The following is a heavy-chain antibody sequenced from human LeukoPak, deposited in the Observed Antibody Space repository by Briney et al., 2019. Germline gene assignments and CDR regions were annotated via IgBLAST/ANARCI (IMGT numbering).Heavy chain of an antibody. J-gene: IGHJ3*02. CDR1: GFTFSSYA. CDR3: AKDSLDTAMVRQAFDI. CDR2: ISGSGGRT. D-gene: IGHD5-18*01. Sequence: GGSLRLSCAASGFTFSSYAMSWVRQAPGKGLEWVSAISGSGGRTYYADSVKGRFTISRDNSKNTLYLQMNSMRDEDTAVYYCAKDSLDTAMVRQAFDIWGQGTMVTVSS. V-gene: IGHV3-23*01.